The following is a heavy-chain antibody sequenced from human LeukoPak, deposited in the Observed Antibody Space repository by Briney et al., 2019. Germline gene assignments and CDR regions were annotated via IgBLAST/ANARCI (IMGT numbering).Heavy chain of an antibody. CDR3: AKDRAVGASYWYFDL. J-gene: IGHJ2*01. CDR1: GFTVSSIH. Sequence: PGGSLRLSCAASGFTVSSIHMVWVRQAPGKGLEWVSVTYTGGNSYYADSVKGRFTISRDSSKNTLFLHMNTLRAEDTAIYYCAKDRAVGASYWYFDLWGRGTLVTVSS. D-gene: IGHD1-26*01. CDR2: TYTGGNS. V-gene: IGHV3-53*01.